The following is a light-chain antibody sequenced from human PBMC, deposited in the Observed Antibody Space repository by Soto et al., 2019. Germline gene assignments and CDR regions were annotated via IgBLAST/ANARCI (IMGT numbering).Light chain of an antibody. CDR1: SSDIGGHNH. CDR3: SSYGGSDNVL. CDR2: EVS. J-gene: IGLJ2*01. Sequence: QSVLTQPPSASGSPGQSVTISCTGTSSDIGGHNHVSWYQQHPGKTPKLMIYEVSERPSGVPDRFSGSKSGNTAPLTVSGLQAEDEADYYCSSYGGSDNVLFGGGTKLTVL. V-gene: IGLV2-8*01.